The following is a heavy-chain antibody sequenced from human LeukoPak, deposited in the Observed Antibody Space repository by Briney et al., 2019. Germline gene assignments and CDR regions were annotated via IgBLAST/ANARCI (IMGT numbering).Heavy chain of an antibody. CDR3: TTPYYDGSGYYREGY. J-gene: IGHJ4*02. D-gene: IGHD3-22*01. Sequence: GGSLRLSCAASGFTFSNAWMSWVRQAPGKGLEWVGRIQSKTDGGTTDYAAPVKGRSTISRDDSRNTLYLRMNSLKTEDTAVYYCTTPYYDGSGYYREGYWGQGTLVTVSS. V-gene: IGHV3-15*01. CDR1: GFTFSNAW. CDR2: IQSKTDGGTT.